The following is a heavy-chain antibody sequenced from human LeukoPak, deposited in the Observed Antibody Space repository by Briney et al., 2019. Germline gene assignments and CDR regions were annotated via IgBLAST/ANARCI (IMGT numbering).Heavy chain of an antibody. V-gene: IGHV3-20*04. CDR1: GFTFDDSG. CDR2: INWSGAST. CDR3: ARNQDASGWYFIHL. J-gene: IGHJ5*02. D-gene: IGHD6-19*01. Sequence: GGSLRLSCAASGFTFDDSGMSWVRQAPGKGLEWVSGINWSGASTGYADSVKGRFTISRDNAKNSLYLQMNILIGEDTACYYFARNQDASGWYFIHLWGQGTLVTVSS.